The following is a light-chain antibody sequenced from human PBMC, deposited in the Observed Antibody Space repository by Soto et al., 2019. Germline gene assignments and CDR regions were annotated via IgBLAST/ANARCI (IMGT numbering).Light chain of an antibody. J-gene: IGKJ4*01. CDR2: DVS. CDR3: QQYDKQPVT. Sequence: DIQMTQSPSSLSASVGDRVTITCQASQDISTFLNWYRQTPGKAPQLLIYDVSNLQPGVASRFSGSGSGTDFTFTINSLQPEDIGTFYCQQYDKQPVTFGGGTKVDIK. V-gene: IGKV1-33*01. CDR1: QDISTF.